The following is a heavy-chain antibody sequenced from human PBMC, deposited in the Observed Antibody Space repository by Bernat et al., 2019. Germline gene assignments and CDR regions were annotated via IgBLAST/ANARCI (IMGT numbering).Heavy chain of an antibody. D-gene: IGHD6-6*01. Sequence: QVQLQQWGAGLLKPSETLSLTCAVYGGSFSGYYWSWIRQPPGKGLEWIGEINHSGSTNYNSSLKSRVTISVDTSKNQFSLKLSSVTAADTAVYYCARGKVAARPGQWGYWGQGTLVTVSS. CDR2: INHSGST. J-gene: IGHJ4*02. CDR3: ARGKVAARPGQWGY. CDR1: GGSFSGYY. V-gene: IGHV4-34*01.